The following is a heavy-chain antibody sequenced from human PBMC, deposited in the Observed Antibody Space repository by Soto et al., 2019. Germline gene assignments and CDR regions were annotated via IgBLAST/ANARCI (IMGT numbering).Heavy chain of an antibody. CDR1: GDSISSGGFS. CDR2: IYHGGST. J-gene: IGHJ4*02. V-gene: IGHV4-30-2*01. CDR3: ARDAGRASPYYFDY. Sequence: QLQLQESGSGLVKPSQTLSLTCTVSGDSISSGGFSWNWIRQPPGKGLVWIGYIYHGGSTRYNPSLKSRVTMSLDRSKNQFSLDLSSVTAADTAVYYCARDAGRASPYYFDYWGQGALVTVSS.